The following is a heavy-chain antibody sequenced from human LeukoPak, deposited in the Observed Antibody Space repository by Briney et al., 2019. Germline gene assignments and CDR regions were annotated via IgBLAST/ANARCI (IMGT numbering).Heavy chain of an antibody. CDR3: ARDKPAPHGYYYDSSGYPFDY. V-gene: IGHV3-20*04. J-gene: IGHJ4*02. D-gene: IGHD3-22*01. Sequence: GASLRLSCAASGSSFDDYGMSWGRPAPRKGLGWVLGINWNRGSTGYTDSVKGRLTISRDNAKNSLYLQMNSLRAEDTALYYCARDKPAPHGYYYDSSGYPFDYWGQGTLVTVSS. CDR1: GSSFDDYG. CDR2: INWNRGST.